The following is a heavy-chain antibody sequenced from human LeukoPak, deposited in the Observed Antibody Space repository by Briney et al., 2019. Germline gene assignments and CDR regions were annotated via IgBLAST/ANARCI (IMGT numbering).Heavy chain of an antibody. V-gene: IGHV3-23*01. D-gene: IGHD3-22*01. CDR3: AKAEDYDSSGSDY. CDR2: ISGSGGST. J-gene: IGHJ4*02. CDR1: GFTFSSYA. Sequence: PGGSLRLSCAASGFTFSSYAMGWVRQAPGKGLEWVSAISGSGGSTYYADSVKGRFTISRDNSKNTLYLQMNSLRAEDTAVYYCAKAEDYDSSGSDYWGQGTLVTVSS.